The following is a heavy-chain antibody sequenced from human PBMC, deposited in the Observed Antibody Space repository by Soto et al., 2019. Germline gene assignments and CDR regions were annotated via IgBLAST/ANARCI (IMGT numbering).Heavy chain of an antibody. CDR3: AHGRQRYFDF. Sequence: YGPARVNPTQTLTLPCTFSGFSLSTSVVDVALIRQPPGKALEWLALIYWDDDKRYSPSLKSRLTITKDTSRNQVVLRMSNMDPVDTAAYYCAHGRQRYFDFWGQGTLVTVSS. CDR1: GFSLSTSVVD. V-gene: IGHV2-5*02. J-gene: IGHJ4*02. D-gene: IGHD5-18*01. CDR2: IYWDDDK.